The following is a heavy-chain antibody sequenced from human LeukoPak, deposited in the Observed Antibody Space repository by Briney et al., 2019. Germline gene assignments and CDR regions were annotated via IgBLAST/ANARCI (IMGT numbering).Heavy chain of an antibody. D-gene: IGHD3-22*01. J-gene: IGHJ4*02. Sequence: PSETLSLTCAVYGGSFSGYYWSWIRQPPGKGLEWIGEINHSGSTNYNPSLKSRVTISVDTSKNQFSLKLSSVTAADTAVYYCARRNYDSSGYASFDYWGQGTLVTVSS. CDR2: INHSGST. V-gene: IGHV4-34*01. CDR1: GGSFSGYY. CDR3: ARRNYDSSGYASFDY.